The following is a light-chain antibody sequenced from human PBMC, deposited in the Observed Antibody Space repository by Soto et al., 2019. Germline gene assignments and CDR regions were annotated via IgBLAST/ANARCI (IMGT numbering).Light chain of an antibody. Sequence: EVVLTQSPATLSLSPGERATLSCRTSQSVSNYLAWYQQKPGQAPRLLIYDASNRATGIPARFSGSGSGTDFTLTISSLEPEDFAIYYCQQYDIWPPYTFGQGTRLEI. CDR1: QSVSNY. V-gene: IGKV3-11*01. CDR2: DAS. CDR3: QQYDIWPPYT. J-gene: IGKJ5*01.